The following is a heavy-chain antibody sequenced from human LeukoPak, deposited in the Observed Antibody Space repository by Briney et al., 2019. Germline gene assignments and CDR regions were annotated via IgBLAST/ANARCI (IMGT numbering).Heavy chain of an antibody. CDR2: INHSGST. Sequence: SETLSLTCAVHGGSFSGYYWSWIRQPPGKGLEWIGEINHSGSTHYNPSLKSRVTISVDTSKNQFSLKLSSVTAADTAVYYCARGYCRGGSCPTFDYWGQGTLVTVSS. CDR3: ARGYCRGGSCPTFDY. J-gene: IGHJ4*02. D-gene: IGHD2-15*01. V-gene: IGHV4-34*01. CDR1: GGSFSGYY.